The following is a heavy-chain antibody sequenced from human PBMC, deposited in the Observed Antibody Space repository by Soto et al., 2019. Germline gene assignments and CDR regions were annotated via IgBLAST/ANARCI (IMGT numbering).Heavy chain of an antibody. V-gene: IGHV4-30-4*02. CDR2: IFYTGST. Sequence: SETLSLPGSVSGGTINSGDYFCSWIRQPPGKGLEWIGSIFYTGSTYYSPSLKSRASMSMDTSKYLFSLRLRPLTAADTAVYFCARVKATLYRHYYFDYSGQGT. J-gene: IGHJ4*02. D-gene: IGHD2-15*01. CDR3: ARVKATLYRHYYFDY. CDR1: GGTINSGDYF.